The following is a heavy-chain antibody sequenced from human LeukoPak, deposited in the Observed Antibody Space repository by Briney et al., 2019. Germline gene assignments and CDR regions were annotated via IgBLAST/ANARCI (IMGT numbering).Heavy chain of an antibody. J-gene: IGHJ4*02. D-gene: IGHD2-8*01. CDR2: IYYSGST. Sequence: PSETLSLTCAASGGSISSSSYYWSWIRQPPGKGLEWIGYIYYSGSTNYNPSLKSRVTISVDTSKNQFSLKLSSVTAADTAVYYCARDNGGYFDYWGQGTLVTVSS. CDR3: ARDNGGYFDY. V-gene: IGHV4-61*01. CDR1: GGSISSSSYY.